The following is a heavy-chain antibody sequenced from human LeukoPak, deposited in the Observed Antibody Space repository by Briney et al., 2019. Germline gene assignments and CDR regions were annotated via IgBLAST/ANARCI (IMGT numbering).Heavy chain of an antibody. V-gene: IGHV3-9*01. CDR3: YGTGGGSGSYLEYYFDY. Sequence: GGSLRLSCAASGFTFDDYAMHWVRQAPGKGLEWVSGISWNSGSIGYADSVKGRFTISRDNAKNSLYLQMNSLGAEDTALYYCYGTGGGSGSYLEYYFDYWGQGTLVTVSS. D-gene: IGHD3-10*01. CDR1: GFTFDDYA. J-gene: IGHJ4*02. CDR2: ISWNSGSI.